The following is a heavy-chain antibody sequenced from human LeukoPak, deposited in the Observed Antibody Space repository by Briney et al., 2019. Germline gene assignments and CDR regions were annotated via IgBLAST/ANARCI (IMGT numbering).Heavy chain of an antibody. V-gene: IGHV4-61*02. Sequence: SQTLSLTCTVSGGSISSGNYYWNWIRQPAGKGLEWIGRIYTSGSTKYNPSLKSRVTISVDTSKNQFSLKLSSVTAADTAVYYCARITFVVEGYGMDVWGQGTTVTVSS. CDR2: IYTSGST. D-gene: IGHD2-21*01. CDR1: GGSISSGNYY. J-gene: IGHJ6*02. CDR3: ARITFVVEGYGMDV.